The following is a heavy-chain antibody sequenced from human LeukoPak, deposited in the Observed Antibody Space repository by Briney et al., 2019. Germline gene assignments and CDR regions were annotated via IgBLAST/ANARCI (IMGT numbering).Heavy chain of an antibody. J-gene: IGHJ3*02. D-gene: IGHD1-7*01. Sequence: SETLSLTCTVSGVSISSSSYYWGWIRQPPGKGQEWIGSIYYSGSTYYNPSLKSRVTISVDTSKNQFSLKLSSVTAADTAVYYRARDLLGAYNWNYEQVGAFDIWGQGTMVTVSP. CDR2: IYYSGST. CDR3: ARDLLGAYNWNYEQVGAFDI. V-gene: IGHV4-39*07. CDR1: GVSISSSSYY.